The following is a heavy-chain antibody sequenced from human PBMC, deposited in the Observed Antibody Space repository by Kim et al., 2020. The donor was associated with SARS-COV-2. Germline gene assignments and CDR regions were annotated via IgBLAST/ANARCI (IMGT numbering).Heavy chain of an antibody. D-gene: IGHD3-3*01. CDR3: ARAHTPFGVIPYFDY. Sequence: VDSVKGRFTISRDNAKNSLYLQMNSLRAEDTAVYYCARAHTPFGVIPYFDYWGQGTLVTVSS. J-gene: IGHJ4*02. V-gene: IGHV3-7*03.